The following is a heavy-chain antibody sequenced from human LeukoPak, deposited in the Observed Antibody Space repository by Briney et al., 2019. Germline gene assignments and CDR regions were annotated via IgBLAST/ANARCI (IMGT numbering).Heavy chain of an antibody. J-gene: IGHJ6*02. CDR1: GFTVSSNY. CDR2: IYSGGST. D-gene: IGHD3-10*01. Sequence: GGSLRLSCAASGFTVSSNYMSWVRQAPGKGLEWVSVIYSGGSTYYADSVKGRFTISRDNSKNTLYLQMNSLRAEDTAVYYCARGLWFGELLHPHYYYYGMDVWGRGTTVTVS. V-gene: IGHV3-53*01. CDR3: ARGLWFGELLHPHYYYYGMDV.